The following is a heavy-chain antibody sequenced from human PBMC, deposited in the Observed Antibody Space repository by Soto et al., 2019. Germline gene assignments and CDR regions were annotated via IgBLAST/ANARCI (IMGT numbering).Heavy chain of an antibody. Sequence: QVQLVQSGAEVKKPGASVKVSCKASGYTFTSYGISWVRQAPGQGLEWMGWISAYNGNTNYAQKRQGRVTMTTDTSSSTADMELRCLRYDDTAVYYCARAAQSVVTHSFDYWGQGTLVTVSS. V-gene: IGHV1-18*01. J-gene: IGHJ4*02. CDR1: GYTFTSYG. D-gene: IGHD2-21*02. CDR3: ARAAQSVVTHSFDY. CDR2: ISAYNGNT.